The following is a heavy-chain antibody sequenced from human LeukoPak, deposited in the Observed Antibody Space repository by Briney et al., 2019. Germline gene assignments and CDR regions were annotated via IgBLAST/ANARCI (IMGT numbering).Heavy chain of an antibody. J-gene: IGHJ4*02. CDR1: GGSMSSYY. CDR3: ARDGSSGSYYDLDY. Sequence: SETLSLTCTVSGGSMSSYYWSWIRQPAGKGLEWIGRIYTSGSTNYNPSLKSRVTISVDTSKNQFSLKLSSVTAADTAVYYCARDGSSGSYYDLDYWGQGTLVTVSS. V-gene: IGHV4-4*07. D-gene: IGHD1-26*01. CDR2: IYTSGST.